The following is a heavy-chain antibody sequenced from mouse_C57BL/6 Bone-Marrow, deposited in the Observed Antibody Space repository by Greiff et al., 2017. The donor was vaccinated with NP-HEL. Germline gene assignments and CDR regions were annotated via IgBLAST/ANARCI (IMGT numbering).Heavy chain of an antibody. CDR3: ARGCNYRFAY. CDR2: INPNNGGT. Sequence: VQLQQSGPELVKPGASVKIPCKASGYTFTDYNMDWVKQSHGKSLEWIGDINPNNGGTIYNQKFKGKATLTVDKSSSTAYMELRSLTSEDTAVYYCARGCNYRFAYWGQGTLVTVSA. J-gene: IGHJ3*01. D-gene: IGHD2-1*01. V-gene: IGHV1-18*01. CDR1: GYTFTDYN.